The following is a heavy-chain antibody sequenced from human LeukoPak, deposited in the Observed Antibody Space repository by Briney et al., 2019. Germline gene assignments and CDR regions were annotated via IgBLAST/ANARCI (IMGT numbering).Heavy chain of an antibody. Sequence: GGSLRLSCAASGFTFSSYAMHWVRQAPGKGLEWVAVISYDGSNKYYADSVKGRFTISRDNSKNTLYLQMNSLRAEDTAVYYCAKDYYGSGSYYPFDPWGQGTLVTVSS. CDR1: GFTFSSYA. CDR3: AKDYYGSGSYYPFDP. D-gene: IGHD3-10*01. V-gene: IGHV3-30*04. J-gene: IGHJ5*02. CDR2: ISYDGSNK.